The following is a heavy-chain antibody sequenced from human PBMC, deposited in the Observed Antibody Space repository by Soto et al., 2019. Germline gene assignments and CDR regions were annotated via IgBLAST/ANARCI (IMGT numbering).Heavy chain of an antibody. V-gene: IGHV4-4*07. D-gene: IGHD3-3*01. CDR1: GGSISSDY. J-gene: IGHJ4*02. CDR2: IYSSGST. CDR3: ARHYYDFWSGQSGYYFDY. Sequence: SETLSLTCTVSGGSISSDYWSWIRQPAGEGLEWIGRIYSSGSTNYNPSLQSRVTMSVDTSKNQFSLKLSSVTAADTAVYYCARHYYDFWSGQSGYYFDYWGQGTLVTSPQ.